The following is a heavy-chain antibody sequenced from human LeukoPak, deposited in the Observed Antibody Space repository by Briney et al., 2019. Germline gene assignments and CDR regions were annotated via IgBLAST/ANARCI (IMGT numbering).Heavy chain of an antibody. CDR2: INPNSGGT. V-gene: IGHV1-2*02. D-gene: IGHD6-13*01. CDR1: GYTFTDYY. Sequence: ASVKVSCKASGYTFTDYYMHWVRQAPGQGLEWMGWINPNSGGTNYAQKFQGRVAMTRDTSISTAYMELSRLRSDDTAVFYCAREEVIAAAGPTLDYWGQGALVAVSS. J-gene: IGHJ4*02. CDR3: AREEVIAAAGPTLDY.